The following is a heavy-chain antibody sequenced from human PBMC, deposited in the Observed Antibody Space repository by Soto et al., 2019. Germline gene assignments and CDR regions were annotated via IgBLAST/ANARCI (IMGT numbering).Heavy chain of an antibody. CDR1: GFTFSNHA. D-gene: IGHD4-17*01. V-gene: IGHV3-23*01. Sequence: GGSLRLSCAASGFTFSNHAMSWVRQAPGKGLEWVSAIIAGGGATYNADSVKGRFAISRDNSKNTLYLQMNSLRAEDTAVYYCAKYGGAYYKYYAMDAWGQGTSVTVSS. J-gene: IGHJ6*02. CDR3: AKYGGAYYKYYAMDA. CDR2: IIAGGGAT.